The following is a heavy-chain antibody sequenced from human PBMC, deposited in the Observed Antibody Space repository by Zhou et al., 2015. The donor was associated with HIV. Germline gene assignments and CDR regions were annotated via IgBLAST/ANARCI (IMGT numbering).Heavy chain of an antibody. Sequence: QVQVVESGGGLVKPGGSLRLSCAASGFTFSSYAMHWVRQAPGKGLEWVAVISYDGSNKYYADSVKGRFTISRDNSRNTLHLQMNSLRAEDTAVYYCARVKGYQSSVSPLDYWGQGTLVTVSS. J-gene: IGHJ4*02. D-gene: IGHD5/OR15-5a*01. CDR1: GFTFSSYA. CDR3: ARVKGYQSSVSPLDY. V-gene: IGHV3-30-3*01. CDR2: ISYDGSNK.